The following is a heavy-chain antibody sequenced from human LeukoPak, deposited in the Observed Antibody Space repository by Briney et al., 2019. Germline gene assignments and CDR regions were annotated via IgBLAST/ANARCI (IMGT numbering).Heavy chain of an antibody. CDR1: GGSISSGDYY. CDR2: IYHSGST. Sequence: PSQTLSLTCTVSGGSISSGDYYWSWIRQPPGTGLEWIGSIYHSGSTYYNPSLKSRVTISVDTSKNQFSLKLSSVTAADTAVYYCARGPYSSSWYEFDYWGQGTLVTVSS. CDR3: ARGPYSSSWYEFDY. J-gene: IGHJ4*02. D-gene: IGHD6-13*01. V-gene: IGHV4-30-2*03.